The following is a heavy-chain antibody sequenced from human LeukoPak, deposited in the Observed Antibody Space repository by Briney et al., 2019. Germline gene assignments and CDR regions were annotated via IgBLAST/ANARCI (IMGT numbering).Heavy chain of an antibody. D-gene: IGHD1-26*01. V-gene: IGHV1-58*02. CDR2: IVVGSGNT. CDR1: GFTFTSSA. Sequence: SVTVSCKAPGFTFTSSAMQWVRQARGQRLEWIGWIVVGSGNTNYAQKFQERDTITRDMSTSTAYMELSSLRSEDTAVYYCAAEVVGADAFDIWGQGTMVTVSS. J-gene: IGHJ3*02. CDR3: AAEVVGADAFDI.